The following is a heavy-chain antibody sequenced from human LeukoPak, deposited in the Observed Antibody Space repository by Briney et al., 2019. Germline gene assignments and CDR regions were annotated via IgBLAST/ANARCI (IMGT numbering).Heavy chain of an antibody. V-gene: IGHV3-11*01. D-gene: IGHD6-6*01. Sequence: GGSLRLSCAASGFTFSDYYMSWIRQAPGKGLEWVSYISSSGSTIYYADSVKGRFTISRDNAKNSLYLQMISLRAEATAVYYLAGGGYSSLCDYYYYMDVWGKGTTVTVSS. CDR3: AGGGYSSLCDYYYYMDV. CDR2: ISSSGSTI. J-gene: IGHJ6*03. CDR1: GFTFSDYY.